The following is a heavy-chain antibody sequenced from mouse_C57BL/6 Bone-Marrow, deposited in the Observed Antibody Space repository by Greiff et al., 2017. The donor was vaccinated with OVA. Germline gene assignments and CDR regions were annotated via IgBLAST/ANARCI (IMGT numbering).Heavy chain of an antibody. CDR2: IDPEDGET. CDR1: GFNIKDYY. CDR3: AVMITPYWYFDV. D-gene: IGHD2-4*01. Sequence: VHVKQSGAELVKPGASVKLSCTASGFNIKDYYMHWVKQRTEQGLEWIGRIDPEDGETKYAPKFQGKAPITADTSSNTAYLQLSSLTSEDTAVYYCAVMITPYWYFDVWGTGTTVTVSS. J-gene: IGHJ1*03. V-gene: IGHV14-2*01.